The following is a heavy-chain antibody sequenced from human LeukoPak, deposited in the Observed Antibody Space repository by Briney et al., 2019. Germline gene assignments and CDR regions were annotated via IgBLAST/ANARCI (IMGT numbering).Heavy chain of an antibody. Sequence: GASVKVSCKTSGYTFTSYGISWVRQAPGQGLEWMGWISAYNGNTNYAQKVQGRVTMTTDTSTNTAYMELRSLRSDDTAVYYCARGTNPPYFDSWGQGTLVTVSS. D-gene: IGHD2-8*01. V-gene: IGHV1-18*01. CDR3: ARGTNPPYFDS. CDR1: GYTFTSYG. J-gene: IGHJ4*02. CDR2: ISAYNGNT.